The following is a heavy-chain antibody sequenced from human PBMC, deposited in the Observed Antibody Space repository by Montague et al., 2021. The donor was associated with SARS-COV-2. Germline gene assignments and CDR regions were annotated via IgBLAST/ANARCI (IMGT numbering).Heavy chain of an antibody. D-gene: IGHD1-26*01. Sequence: KGLEWMGIVYPGDADTRYTPSFQGQVTISVDKSISTAWQQWGSLKASDNAMYYCARHEGRGSLSNWGQGTQVTVSS. J-gene: IGHJ4*02. CDR3: ARHEGRGSLSN. V-gene: IGHV5-51*01. CDR2: VYPGDADT.